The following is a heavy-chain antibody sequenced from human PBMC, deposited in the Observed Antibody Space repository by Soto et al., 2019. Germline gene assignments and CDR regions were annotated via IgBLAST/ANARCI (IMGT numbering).Heavy chain of an antibody. V-gene: IGHV4-59*01. CDR2: IYYSGST. CDR3: ARGLEVDTAMAERMVEYYFDY. D-gene: IGHD5-18*01. Sequence: SETLSLTCTVSGGSISSYYWSWIRQPPGKGLEWIGYIYYSGSTNYNPSLKSLVTISVDTSKNQFSLKLSSVTAADTAVYYCARGLEVDTAMAERMVEYYFDYWGQGTLVTVSS. J-gene: IGHJ4*02. CDR1: GGSISSYY.